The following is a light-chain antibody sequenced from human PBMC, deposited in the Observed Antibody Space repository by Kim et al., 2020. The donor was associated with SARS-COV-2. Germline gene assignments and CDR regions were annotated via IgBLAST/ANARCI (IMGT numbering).Light chain of an antibody. CDR1: QAISNS. Sequence: DIQMTQSPSSLSASVGDRVTITCRASQAISNSLAWYQQKPGKVPKVLIYATSTLQSGVPSRFSGSGSGTDFTLTISGLQAEDVATYYWQKDNNDLETFGQGNKVEI. J-gene: IGKJ1*01. V-gene: IGKV1-27*01. CDR3: QKDNNDLET. CDR2: ATS.